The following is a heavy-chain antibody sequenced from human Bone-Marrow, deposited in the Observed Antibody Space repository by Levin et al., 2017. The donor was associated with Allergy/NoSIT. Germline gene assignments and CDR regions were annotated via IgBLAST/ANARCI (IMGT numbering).Heavy chain of an antibody. V-gene: IGHV4-39*07. CDR3: AKDGMITFGGVIVTKFDY. CDR1: GGSISSSSYY. J-gene: IGHJ4*02. Sequence: SETLSLTCTVSGGSISSSSYYWGWIRQPPGKGLEWIGSIYYSGSTYYNPSLKSRVTISVDTSKNQFSLKLSSVTAADTAVYYCAKDGMITFGGVIVTKFDYWGQGTLVTVSS. D-gene: IGHD3-16*02. CDR2: IYYSGST.